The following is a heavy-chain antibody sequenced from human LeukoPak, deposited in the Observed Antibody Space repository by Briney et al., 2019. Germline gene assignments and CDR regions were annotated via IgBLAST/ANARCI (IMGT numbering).Heavy chain of an antibody. CDR1: GDSVSSNSVT. CDR2: TYYRSTWYN. V-gene: IGHV6-1*01. Sequence: SQTLSLTCALSGDSVSSNSVTWDWHRQSPSRGLEWLGRTYYRSTWYNDYAVSVRGRITVNPDTSKNQFSLHLNSVTPEDTAVYYCARRLTQYDCFDPWGQGILVTVSS. CDR3: ARRLTQYDCFDP. J-gene: IGHJ5*02. D-gene: IGHD2-2*01.